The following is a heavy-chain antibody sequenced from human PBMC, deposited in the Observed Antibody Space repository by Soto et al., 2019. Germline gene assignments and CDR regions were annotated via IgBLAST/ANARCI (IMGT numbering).Heavy chain of an antibody. J-gene: IGHJ5*02. D-gene: IGHD6-13*01. CDR1: GFTFSSYS. CDR2: ISSSSSTI. Sequence: EVQLVESGGGLVQPGGSLRLSCAASGFTFSSYSMNWVRQAPGKGLEWVSYISSSSSTIYYADSVKGRFTISRDNAKKSLSLQMNSLRAEATAEYYCAIDPERIAEIGWFDPWRQGTLVTASS. CDR3: AIDPERIAEIGWFDP. V-gene: IGHV3-48*01.